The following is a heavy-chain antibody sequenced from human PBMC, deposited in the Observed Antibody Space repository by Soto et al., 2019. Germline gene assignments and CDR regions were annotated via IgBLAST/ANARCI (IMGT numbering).Heavy chain of an antibody. CDR2: ISSSGTI. Sequence: PGGSLRLSCAASGFTFNSSEMAWVRKTPGKGLEWVAYISSSGTILYGDSVKGRFTISRDNADNSLYLQLNSLTAEDTAVYYCKKERSVMYSGYDGFGIWGRGTMVTVSS. D-gene: IGHD5-12*01. CDR1: GFTFNSSE. CDR3: KKERSVMYSGYDGFGI. J-gene: IGHJ3*02. V-gene: IGHV3-48*03.